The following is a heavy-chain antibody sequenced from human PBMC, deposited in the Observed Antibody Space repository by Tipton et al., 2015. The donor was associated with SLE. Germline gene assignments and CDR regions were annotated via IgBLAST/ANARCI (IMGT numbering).Heavy chain of an antibody. J-gene: IGHJ4*02. V-gene: IGHV4-34*01. CDR3: ARVRRFLEWLQFGGFDY. CDR1: GGSISSSSSYY. D-gene: IGHD3-3*01. Sequence: TLSLTCAVYGGSISSSSSYYWAWIRQPPGKGVEWIGEIKHRGSTNYNPSLKSRVTISVDTSKSQFSLKLSSVTAADTAVYYCARVRRFLEWLQFGGFDYWGQGTLVTVSS. CDR2: IKHRGST.